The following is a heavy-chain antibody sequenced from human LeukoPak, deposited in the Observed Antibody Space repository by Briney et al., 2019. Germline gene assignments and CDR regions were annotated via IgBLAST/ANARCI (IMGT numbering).Heavy chain of an antibody. CDR2: ISTYDDNI. CDR3: ARETYSNILTGTDY. Sequence: GASVKVSCKASGYTFTSYGISWVRQAPGQGLEWLGWISTYDDNIKYAQSLQGRLTLTIDTSTSTAYMELRSLTSDDTAVYYCARETYSNILTGTDYGGPGTLVTVSS. D-gene: IGHD3-9*01. J-gene: IGHJ4*02. CDR1: GYTFTSYG. V-gene: IGHV1-18*01.